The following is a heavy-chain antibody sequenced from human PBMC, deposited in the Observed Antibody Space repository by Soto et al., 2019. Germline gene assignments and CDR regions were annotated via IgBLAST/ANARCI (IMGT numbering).Heavy chain of an antibody. D-gene: IGHD3-10*01. Sequence: PSETLSLTCTASGGSMRSYYWNWIRQPPGKGLEWIGYIYASGNTNYNPALKSRVTISVDTSKNQFSLKLSSVTAADTAVYYCARAPRGNYGYPSYFDYWGQGTLVTV. V-gene: IGHV4-59*01. CDR3: ARAPRGNYGYPSYFDY. CDR1: GGSMRSYY. CDR2: IYASGNT. J-gene: IGHJ4*02.